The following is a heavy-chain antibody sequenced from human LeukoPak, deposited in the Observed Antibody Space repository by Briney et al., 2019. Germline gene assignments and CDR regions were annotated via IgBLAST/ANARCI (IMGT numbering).Heavy chain of an antibody. CDR1: GFTFSSYA. V-gene: IGHV3-30-3*01. Sequence: PGGSLRLSCAASGFTFSSYAMHWVRQAPGKGLEWVAVISYDGSNKYYADSVKGRFTTSRDNSKNTLYLQMNSLRAEDTAVYYCAAQGPLNWGQGTLVTVSS. CDR3: AAQGPLN. J-gene: IGHJ4*02. CDR2: ISYDGSNK.